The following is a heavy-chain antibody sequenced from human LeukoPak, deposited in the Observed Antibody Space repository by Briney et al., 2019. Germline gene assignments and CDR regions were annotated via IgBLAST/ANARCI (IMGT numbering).Heavy chain of an antibody. CDR3: AGLRYFDWLFPTAPFDP. V-gene: IGHV1-18*04. D-gene: IGHD3-9*01. CDR1: GYTLRNYA. Sequence: ASVKVSCKASGYTLRNYALTWVRQAPGQGLEWMGWISSYTGNTNYAQKFQGRVTMTTDTSTSTSYMELRSLISDDTAVYYCAGLRYFDWLFPTAPFDPWGQGTLVTVSS. CDR2: ISSYTGNT. J-gene: IGHJ5*02.